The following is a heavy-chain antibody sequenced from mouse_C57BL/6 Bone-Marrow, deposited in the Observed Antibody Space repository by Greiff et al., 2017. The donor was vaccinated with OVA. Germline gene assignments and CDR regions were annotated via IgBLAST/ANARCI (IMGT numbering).Heavy chain of an antibody. V-gene: IGHV1-52*01. D-gene: IGHD1-1*01. CDR2: IDPSDSET. J-gene: IGHJ1*03. CDR1: GYTFTSYW. CDR3: APITTVGYFDV. Sequence: VQLQQPGAELVRPGSSVKLSCKASGYTFTSYWMHWVKQRPIQGLEWIGNIDPSDSETHYNQKFKDKATLTVDKSSSTAYMQLSSLTSEDSAVYYCAPITTVGYFDVWGTGTTVTVSS.